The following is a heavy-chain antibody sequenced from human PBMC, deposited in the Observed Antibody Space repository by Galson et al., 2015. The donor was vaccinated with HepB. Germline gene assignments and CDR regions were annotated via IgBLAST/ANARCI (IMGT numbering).Heavy chain of an antibody. CDR2: FDPEDGDT. CDR1: GYTLSKLS. CDR3: ATTYDILTGYPFDY. V-gene: IGHV1-24*01. Sequence: CKVSGYTLSKLSMHWVRQSPGKGLEWMGGFDPEDGDTLYEQKFQGRITMTEDTSTDTVYMELRSLRSEDTALYYCATTYDILTGYPFDYWGQGTLVTVSS. D-gene: IGHD3-9*01. J-gene: IGHJ4*02.